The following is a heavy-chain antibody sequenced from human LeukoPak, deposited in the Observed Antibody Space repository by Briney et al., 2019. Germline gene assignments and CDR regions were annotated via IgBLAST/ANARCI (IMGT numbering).Heavy chain of an antibody. CDR1: GGSISSSSYY. J-gene: IGHJ6*03. CDR3: ARPGNYYDSSGSYPHYYYYYYMDV. V-gene: IGHV4-39*01. Sequence: SETLSLTCTVSGGSISSSSYYWGWIRQPPGKGLEWIGSTYYSGSTYYNPSLKNRVTISVDTSKNQFSLKLSSVTAADTAVYYCARPGNYYDSSGSYPHYYYYYYMDVWGKATTVTVSS. CDR2: TYYSGST. D-gene: IGHD3-22*01.